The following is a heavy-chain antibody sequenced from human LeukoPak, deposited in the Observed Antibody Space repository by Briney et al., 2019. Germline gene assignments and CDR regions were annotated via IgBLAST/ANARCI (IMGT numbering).Heavy chain of an antibody. J-gene: IGHJ4*02. CDR2: IYSGDST. CDR3: ARGKWNYPFDY. D-gene: IGHD1-7*01. V-gene: IGHV3-53*01. Sequence: PGGSLRLSCAACGFTASSNYVCWLRQARGKGLEWVSVIYSGDSTYYGDSVKGRFTISTDNSKNTLYLQMNSLRAEDTAVYYCARGKWNYPFDYWGQGTLVTVSS. CDR1: GFTASSNY.